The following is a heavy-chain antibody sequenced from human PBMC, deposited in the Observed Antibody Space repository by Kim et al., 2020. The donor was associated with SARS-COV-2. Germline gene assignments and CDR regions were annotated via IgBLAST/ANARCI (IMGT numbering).Heavy chain of an antibody. J-gene: IGHJ4*02. Sequence: TANYAQKFQGRVTITADESTSTAYMELSSLRSEDTAVYYCARVVDGQEFNWGQGTLVTVSS. CDR3: ARVVDGQEFN. CDR2: TA. V-gene: IGHV1-69*01. D-gene: IGHD6-19*01.